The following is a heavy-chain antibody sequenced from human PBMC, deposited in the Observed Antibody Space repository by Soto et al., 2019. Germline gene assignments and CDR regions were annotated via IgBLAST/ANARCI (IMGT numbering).Heavy chain of an antibody. D-gene: IGHD4-17*01. CDR1: GGSISSGGYY. V-gene: IGHV4-31*03. CDR3: ARKGYPLTTSTLDP. J-gene: IGHJ5*02. Sequence: LSLTCTVSGGSISSGGYYWSWIRQHPGKGLEWIGYIYYSGSTYYNPSLKSRVTISVDTSKNQFSLKLSSVTAADTAVYYCARKGYPLTTSTLDPWGQGTMVTVYS. CDR2: IYYSGST.